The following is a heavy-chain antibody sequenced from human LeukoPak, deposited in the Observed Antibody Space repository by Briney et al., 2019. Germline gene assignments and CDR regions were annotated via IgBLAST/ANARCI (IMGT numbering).Heavy chain of an antibody. CDR3: ASSPLSSGYWSMGRPGWVFNY. Sequence: KPSQTLSLTCTVSGGSISSGDYYWSWIRQPPGKGLEWIGYIFYSGSANYNPSLKSRVSISVDTPKKQFSLKLSSVTAADTAVYYCASSPLSSGYWSMGRPGWVFNYWGQGTLVSVSS. CDR1: GGSISSGDYY. J-gene: IGHJ4*02. V-gene: IGHV4-61*08. D-gene: IGHD3-22*01. CDR2: IFYSGSA.